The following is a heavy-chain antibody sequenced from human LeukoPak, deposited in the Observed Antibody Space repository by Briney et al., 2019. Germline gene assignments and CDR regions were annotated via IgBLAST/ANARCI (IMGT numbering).Heavy chain of an antibody. CDR1: GYSFSSYW. V-gene: IGHV5-51*01. Sequence: GESLKISCKGSGYSFSSYWIGWVRQMPGKGLEWMGIIYPDDSDTRYSPSFQGQVTISADKSISTAYLQWSSLKASDTAMYYCARLGAVITMKGYYYMDVWGKGTTVTVSS. CDR3: ARLGAVITMKGYYYMDV. CDR2: IYPDDSDT. D-gene: IGHD3-3*01. J-gene: IGHJ6*03.